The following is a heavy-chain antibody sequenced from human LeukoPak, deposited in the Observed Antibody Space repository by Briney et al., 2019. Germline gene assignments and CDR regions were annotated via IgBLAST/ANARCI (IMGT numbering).Heavy chain of an antibody. CDR3: AKGGFSYQLLLDRDAFDI. Sequence: GASVKVSCKASGYTFTGYYMHWVRQAPGQGLEWMGWINPNSGGTNYAQKFQGRVTMTRDTSISTAYMELSRLRSDDTAVYYCAKGGFSYQLLLDRDAFDIWGQGTMVTVSS. D-gene: IGHD2-2*01. CDR2: INPNSGGT. J-gene: IGHJ3*02. CDR1: GYTFTGYY. V-gene: IGHV1-2*02.